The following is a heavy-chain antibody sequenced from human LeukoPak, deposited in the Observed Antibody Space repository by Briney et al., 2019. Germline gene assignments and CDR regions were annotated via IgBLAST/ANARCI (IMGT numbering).Heavy chain of an antibody. V-gene: IGHV3-64D*06. D-gene: IGHD2-8*02. CDR2: ISNTGRDT. CDR1: GFNFGTYA. CDR3: MKRDSTGP. Sequence: GGSLRLSCSASGFNFGTYAMHWVRQAPGKGLEYVSAISNTGRDTYYAGSVKARFIISRGNSKNTLYLQMSSLRAEDTAVYYCMKRDSTGPWGQGVLVTVSS. J-gene: IGHJ5*02.